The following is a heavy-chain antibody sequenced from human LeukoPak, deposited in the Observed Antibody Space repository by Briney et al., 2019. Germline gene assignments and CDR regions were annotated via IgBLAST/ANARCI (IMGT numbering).Heavy chain of an antibody. Sequence: HPGGSLRLSCAASGFTFSSYAMNWVRQAPGKGLEWVSYISSSGSTIYYADSVKGRFTISRDNAKNSLYLQMNSLRAEDTAVYYCARDGDSSGWFLGSAEYFQHWGQGTLVTVSS. CDR1: GFTFSSYA. V-gene: IGHV3-48*03. CDR3: ARDGDSSGWFLGSAEYFQH. CDR2: ISSSGSTI. D-gene: IGHD6-19*01. J-gene: IGHJ1*01.